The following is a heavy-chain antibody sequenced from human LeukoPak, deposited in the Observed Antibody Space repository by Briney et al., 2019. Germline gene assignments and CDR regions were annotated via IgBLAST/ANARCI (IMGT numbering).Heavy chain of an antibody. J-gene: IGHJ6*03. V-gene: IGHV3-53*01. Sequence: GGSLRLSCAASRFTVSSNYMSWVRQAPGRGLEWVSVIYSGGSTYYADSVKGRFTISRDNSKNTLYLQMNSLRAEDTAVYYCARDRRDSTIEPPFHYYYYMDVWGKGTTVTVSS. CDR3: ARDRRDSTIEPPFHYYYYMDV. D-gene: IGHD5-24*01. CDR2: IYSGGST. CDR1: RFTVSSNY.